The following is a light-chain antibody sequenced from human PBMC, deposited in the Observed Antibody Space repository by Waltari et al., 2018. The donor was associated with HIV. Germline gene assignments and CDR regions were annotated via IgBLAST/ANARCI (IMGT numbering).Light chain of an antibody. V-gene: IGLV1-47*01. CDR2: RNN. CDR3: AAWDDSLSGLV. CDR1: SSHIGSNY. J-gene: IGLJ3*02. Sequence: QSVLTQPPSASGTPGQRVTISCSGSSSHIGSNYVYWYQQLPGTAPKLLIYRNNQRPSRVPDRFSGSKSGTSASLAISGLRSEDETNYYCAAWDDSLSGLVFGGGTKLTVL.